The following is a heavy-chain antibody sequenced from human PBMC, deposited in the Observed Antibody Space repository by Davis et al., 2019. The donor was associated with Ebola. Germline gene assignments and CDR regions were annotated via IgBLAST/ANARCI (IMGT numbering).Heavy chain of an antibody. CDR2: INHSGST. D-gene: IGHD5-18*01. J-gene: IGHJ6*04. CDR1: GGSISSYY. CDR3: ARGAGYSYGYVYYYYGMDV. V-gene: IGHV4-34*01. Sequence: SETLSLTCTVSGGSISSYYWSWIRQPPGKGLEWIGEINHSGSTNYNPSLKSRVTISVDTSKNQFSLKLSSVTAADTAVYYCARGAGYSYGYVYYYYGMDVWGKGTTVTVSS.